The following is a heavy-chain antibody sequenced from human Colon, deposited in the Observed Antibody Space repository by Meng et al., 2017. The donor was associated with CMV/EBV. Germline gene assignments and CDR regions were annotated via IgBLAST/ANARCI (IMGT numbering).Heavy chain of an antibody. CDR2: MNPNSGNT. Sequence: ASVKVSCKASGYTITSYDINWVRQATGQGLEWMGWMNPNSGNTGYAQKFQGRVTITRNTSISTAYMELSSLRSEDTAVYYCARGSPLQGTSFYGWFDPWGQGTLVTVSS. CDR1: GYTITSYD. V-gene: IGHV1-8*03. J-gene: IGHJ5*02. D-gene: IGHD2-2*01. CDR3: ARGSPLQGTSFYGWFDP.